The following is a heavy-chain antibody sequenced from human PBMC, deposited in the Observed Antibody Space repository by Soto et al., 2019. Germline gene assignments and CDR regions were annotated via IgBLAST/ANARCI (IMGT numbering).Heavy chain of an antibody. CDR2: TYYRSRFFS. CDR1: GDSVSSYSAA. CDR3: VRDRYSSSGWFDP. V-gene: IGHV6-1*01. J-gene: IGHJ5*02. D-gene: IGHD3-10*01. Sequence: SQTLSHTCVISGDSVSSYSAAWNWIRQSPSGGLEWLGRTYYRSRFFSDYAESVKSRIIINPDTSKNQFSLQLKSVTPEDTAVYYCVRDRYSSSGWFDPWGQGTPVTVSS.